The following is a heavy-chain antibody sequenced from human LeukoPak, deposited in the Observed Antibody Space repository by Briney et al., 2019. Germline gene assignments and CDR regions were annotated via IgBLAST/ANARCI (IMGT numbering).Heavy chain of an antibody. J-gene: IGHJ4*02. CDR2: ISGSGGST. V-gene: IGHV3-23*01. D-gene: IGHD3-9*01. Sequence: GGSLRLSCAASGFTFSSYAMSWVRQVPGKGLEWVSAISGSGGSTDYADSVKGRFTISRDNSKNTLYPQMNSLRAEDTAVYYCAKDSKRYFDWLLSSADFDCWGQGTQVTVSS. CDR3: AKDSKRYFDWLLSSADFDC. CDR1: GFTFSSYA.